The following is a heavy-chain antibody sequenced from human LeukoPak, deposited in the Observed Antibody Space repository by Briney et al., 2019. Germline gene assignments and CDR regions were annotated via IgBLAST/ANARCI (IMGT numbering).Heavy chain of an antibody. J-gene: IGHJ3*02. CDR1: GYSFTSYW. CDR3: ARPPPNWNDHDGHFDI. V-gene: IGHV5-51*01. Sequence: GESLKISCKGSGYSFTSYWIGWVRQLPGKGLEWMGIIYPGDSDTRCSPSFQGQVTISADKSISTAYLQWSSLKASDTAMYYCARPPPNWNDHDGHFDIWGQGTMVTVSS. CDR2: IYPGDSDT. D-gene: IGHD1-1*01.